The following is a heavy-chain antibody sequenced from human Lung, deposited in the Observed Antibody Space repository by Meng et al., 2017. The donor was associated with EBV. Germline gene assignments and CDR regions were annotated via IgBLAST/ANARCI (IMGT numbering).Heavy chain of an antibody. CDR3: VRANLGSADY. Sequence: QPVPAGAEVKKPGAPCKVSCKASGYTFTGYYMHCLRQAPGQGLEWVGRITPSSGGTTYAQKFQGRVTMTRDTSISTAYMELSSLRSDDAAIYYCVRANLGSADYWGQGTLVTVSS. V-gene: IGHV1-2*06. CDR1: GYTFTGYY. J-gene: IGHJ4*02. D-gene: IGHD7-27*01. CDR2: ITPSSGGT.